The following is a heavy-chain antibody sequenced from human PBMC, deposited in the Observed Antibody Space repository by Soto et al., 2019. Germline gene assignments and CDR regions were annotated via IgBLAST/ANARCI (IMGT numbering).Heavy chain of an antibody. CDR1: GFTFSSHV. CDR2: ISANGGST. V-gene: IGHV3-23*01. D-gene: IGHD2-8*02. CDR3: AKGHGSTYWEGY. J-gene: IGHJ4*02. Sequence: EVQVLESGGGLVQPGGSLRLSCVGSGFTFSSHVMTWVRQAPGKGLEWVSSISANGGSTYYAESVMGRFTISRDNSRNTLSLQMRSLRAEDTAVYYCAKGHGSTYWEGYWGQGTLVTVSS.